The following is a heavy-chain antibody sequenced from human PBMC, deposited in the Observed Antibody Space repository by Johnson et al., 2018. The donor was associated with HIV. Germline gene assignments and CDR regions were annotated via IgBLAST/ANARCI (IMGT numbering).Heavy chain of an antibody. CDR3: ARDLVGGSYLLGAFDI. CDR2: ISGSGGST. CDR1: GFTFSHYW. V-gene: IGHV3-23*04. J-gene: IGHJ3*02. Sequence: VQLVESGGGLVHPGGSLRLSCVASGFTFSHYWMEWVRQAPGEGLVWVSAISGSGGSTYYAQSVKGRFTISRDNSKKTLYLQMNSLRAEDTAGYNCARDLVGGSYLLGAFDIWGQGTMVTVSS. D-gene: IGHD1-26*01.